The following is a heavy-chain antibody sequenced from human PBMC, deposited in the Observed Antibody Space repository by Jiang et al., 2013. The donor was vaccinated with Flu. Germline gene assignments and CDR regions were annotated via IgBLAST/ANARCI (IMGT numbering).Heavy chain of an antibody. D-gene: IGHD5-18*01. J-gene: IGHJ5*02. Sequence: KPSQTLSLTCTVSGGSISSGGYYWSWIRQHPGKGLEWIGYIYYSGSTYYNPSLKSRVTISVDTSKNQFSLKLSSVTAADTAVYYCARDIRGYSYENWFDPWGQGTLVTVSS. V-gene: IGHV4-31*03. CDR1: GGSISSGGYY. CDR3: ARDIRGYSYENWFDP. CDR2: IYYSGST.